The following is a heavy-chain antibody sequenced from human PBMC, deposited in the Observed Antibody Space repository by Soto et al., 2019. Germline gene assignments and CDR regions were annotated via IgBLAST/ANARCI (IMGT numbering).Heavy chain of an antibody. CDR1: GYPVTAYY. Sequence: QLHLVQSGAVVKKPGASVTVSCSASGYPVTAYYMHWVRQAPGRGLEWMGGINPATGAAKYTQTFQRRVTMTRDTSTSTVFMELSGLTSADTAVFYCARGGGVGVAGSAAFDMWGQGTLVTVSS. CDR2: INPATGAA. J-gene: IGHJ3*02. CDR3: ARGGGVGVAGSAAFDM. V-gene: IGHV1-2*02. D-gene: IGHD3-3*01.